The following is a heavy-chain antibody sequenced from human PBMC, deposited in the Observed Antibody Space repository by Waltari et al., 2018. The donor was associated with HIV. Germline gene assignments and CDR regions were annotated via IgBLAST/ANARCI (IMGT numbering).Heavy chain of an antibody. CDR2: INWNGGST. CDR1: GFTFDDCG. V-gene: IGHV3-20*01. Sequence: EVQLVESGGGVVRLGGSLRPSCAAAGFTFDDCGMSWVRQAPGKGLEWFSGINWNGGSTGYADSVKCRFTISRDNAKNSLYLQMNSLRAEDTALYHCARSRGEGAFDIWGQGTMVTVSS. CDR3: ARSRGEGAFDI. D-gene: IGHD3-10*01. J-gene: IGHJ3*02.